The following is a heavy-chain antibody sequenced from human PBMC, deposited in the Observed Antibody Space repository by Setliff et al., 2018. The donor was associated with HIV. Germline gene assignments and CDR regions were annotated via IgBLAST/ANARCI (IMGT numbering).Heavy chain of an antibody. V-gene: IGHV4-39*07. J-gene: IGHJ3*01. D-gene: IGHD3-22*01. CDR3: ARIDYYDSRGFYSVRAFDL. CDR1: GGSVSSGSYY. Sequence: PSETLSLTCTVSGGSVSSGSYYWSWIRQPPGKGLGWIGSIYYSGSTYYNPSLKSRVTISVDTSKNLFSLKLSSVTAADTAVYFCARIDYYDSRGFYSVRAFDLWGQGTMVTVSS. CDR2: IYYSGST.